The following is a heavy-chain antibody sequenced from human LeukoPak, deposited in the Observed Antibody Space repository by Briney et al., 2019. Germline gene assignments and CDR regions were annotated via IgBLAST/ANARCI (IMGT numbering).Heavy chain of an antibody. CDR3: ARGIGGSHLNGVDY. CDR2: ISYDGKNK. Sequence: GGSLRLSCAASGFTFTSYSLHWVRQAPGKGLGGVTVISYDGKNKHYADSVKGRLTISRDNSKNMLYLQMNSLRVEDTAVYYCARGIGGSHLNGVDYWGQGTLVTVSS. V-gene: IGHV3-30*04. CDR1: GFTFTSYS. D-gene: IGHD2-15*01. J-gene: IGHJ4*02.